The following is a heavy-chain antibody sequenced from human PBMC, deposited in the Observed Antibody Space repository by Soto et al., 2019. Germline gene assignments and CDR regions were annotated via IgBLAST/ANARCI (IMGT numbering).Heavy chain of an antibody. V-gene: IGHV1-18*01. CDR2: ISAYNGNT. D-gene: IGHD3-3*01. CDR1: GYTFTSYG. Sequence: QVQLVQSGAEVKKPGASVKVSCKASGYTFTSYGISWVRQAPGQGLEWMGWISAYNGNTNYAQKLQGRVTMTTDTSTSTAYMELRSLRSDDTAVYYCARARFLEWLLRPAWYFDYWGQGTLVTVSS. J-gene: IGHJ4*02. CDR3: ARARFLEWLLRPAWYFDY.